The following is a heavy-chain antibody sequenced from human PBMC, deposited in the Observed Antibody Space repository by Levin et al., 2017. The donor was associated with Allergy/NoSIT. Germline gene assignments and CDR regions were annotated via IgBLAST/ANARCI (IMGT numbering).Heavy chain of an antibody. D-gene: IGHD2-15*01. CDR3: ARVEGDIVVVVAATLGLGAFDI. V-gene: IGHV3-48*01. CDR2: ISSSSSTI. CDR1: GFTFSSYS. Sequence: PSETLSLTCAASGFTFSSYSMNWVRQAPGKGLEWVSYISSSSSTIYYADSVKGRFTISRDNAKNSLYLQMNSLRAEDTAVYYCARVEGDIVVVVAATLGLGAFDIWGQGTMVTVSS. J-gene: IGHJ3*02.